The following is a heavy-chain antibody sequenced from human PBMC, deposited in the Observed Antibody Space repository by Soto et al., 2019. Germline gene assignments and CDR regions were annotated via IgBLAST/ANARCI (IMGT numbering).Heavy chain of an antibody. Sequence: EVQLLESGGGLVQPGGSLRLSCAASGFTFSSYAMSWVRQAPGKGLEWVSAISGSGGSTYYADSVKGRFTISRDNSKNTLYLQMNSLGAEDTAVYYCAKDTSFLVWSGMDVWGQGTTVTVSS. D-gene: IGHD3-16*01. CDR1: GFTFSSYA. CDR3: AKDTSFLVWSGMDV. V-gene: IGHV3-23*01. CDR2: ISGSGGST. J-gene: IGHJ6*02.